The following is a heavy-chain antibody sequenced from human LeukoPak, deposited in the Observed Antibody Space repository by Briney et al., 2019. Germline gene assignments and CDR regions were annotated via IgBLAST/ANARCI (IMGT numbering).Heavy chain of an antibody. CDR1: GYTFTGYY. CDR2: INPNSGGR. CDR3: ARGPYDSSGYSDY. J-gene: IGHJ4*02. V-gene: IGHV1-2*02. D-gene: IGHD3-22*01. Sequence: ASVKVSCKPSGYTFTGYYIHWVRQAPGQGLEWMGWINPNSGGRNYAQKFQDRVTMTRDTSISTVYMELGRLKSDDTAVYYCARGPYDSSGYSDYWGQGTLVTVSS.